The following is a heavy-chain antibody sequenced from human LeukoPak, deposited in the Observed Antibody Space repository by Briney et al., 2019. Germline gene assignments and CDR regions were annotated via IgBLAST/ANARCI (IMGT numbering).Heavy chain of an antibody. J-gene: IGHJ6*02. D-gene: IGHD5-12*01. CDR2: ISSGGSTI. CDR1: GFTFSSYE. Sequence: GGSLRLSCAASGFTFSSYEMNWVRQAPGRGLEWLSYISSGGSTIYYADSVKGRFTISRDNAKNSLYLQMNSLRAEDTAVYYCARGWIDGMDVWGQGTTVTVSS. V-gene: IGHV3-48*03. CDR3: ARGWIDGMDV.